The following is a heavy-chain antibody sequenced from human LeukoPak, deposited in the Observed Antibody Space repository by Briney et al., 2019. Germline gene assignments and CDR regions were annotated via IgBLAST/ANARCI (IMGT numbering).Heavy chain of an antibody. Sequence: SETLSLTCTVSGGSISSGGYSWSWIRQHPGKGLEWIGYIYYSGSTYYNPSLKSRVAISVDTSKNQFSLKLSSVTAADTAVYYCARIVRVGDYYDIWAGYYPMQPTHFDYWGQGTLVTVSS. CDR2: IYYSGST. CDR3: ARIVRVGDYYDIWAGYYPMQPTHFDY. CDR1: GGSISSGGYS. D-gene: IGHD3-9*01. V-gene: IGHV4-31*03. J-gene: IGHJ4*02.